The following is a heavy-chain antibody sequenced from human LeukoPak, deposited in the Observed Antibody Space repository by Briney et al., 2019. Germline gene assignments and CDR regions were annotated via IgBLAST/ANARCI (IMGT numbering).Heavy chain of an antibody. Sequence: GGSLRLSCAASGFTFSNYWMHWVRQAPGKGLVWVSRIDGDGSSTSYADSVKGRFTISRDNAKNTLYLQMNSLRAEDTAVYYCTRTIVGAAFDYWGQGTLVTVSS. CDR1: GFTFSNYW. D-gene: IGHD1-26*01. J-gene: IGHJ4*02. V-gene: IGHV3-74*01. CDR2: IDGDGSST. CDR3: TRTIVGAAFDY.